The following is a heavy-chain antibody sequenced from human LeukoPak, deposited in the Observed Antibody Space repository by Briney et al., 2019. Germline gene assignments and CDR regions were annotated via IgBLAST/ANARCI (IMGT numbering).Heavy chain of an antibody. J-gene: IGHJ4*02. CDR3: ARDSSYGIYFDY. CDR1: GYTFTSYG. D-gene: IGHD5-18*01. Sequence: GASAKVSCKASGYTFTSYGISWVRQAPGQGLEWMGWIRAYNGNTNYAQKLQGRVTMTTDTSTSTAYMELRSLRSDDTAVYYCARDSSYGIYFDYWGQGTLVTVSS. V-gene: IGHV1-18*01. CDR2: IRAYNGNT.